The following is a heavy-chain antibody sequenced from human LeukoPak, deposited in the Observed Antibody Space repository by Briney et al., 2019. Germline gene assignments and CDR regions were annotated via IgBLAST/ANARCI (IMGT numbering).Heavy chain of an antibody. J-gene: IGHJ4*02. V-gene: IGHV3-33*05. CDR1: GFTFSRFG. CDR3: ARGLYTNGWYYYAY. CDR2: FSYNGINK. D-gene: IGHD6-19*01. Sequence: GRSLRLSCAASGFTFSRFGMHWVRQAPGKGLEGVAGFSYNGINKDYAGSVKGRFAISRDNSKNTLSLQMDSLRGEDMAMYYCARGLYTNGWYYYAYWGQGTLVTVSS.